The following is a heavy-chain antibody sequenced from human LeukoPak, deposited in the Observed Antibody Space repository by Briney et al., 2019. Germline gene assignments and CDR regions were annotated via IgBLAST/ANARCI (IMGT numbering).Heavy chain of an antibody. V-gene: IGHV5-51*01. CDR3: ARSPRVGARDYYYYMDV. CDR1: GYSFTSYW. J-gene: IGHJ6*03. CDR2: IYPGDSDT. D-gene: IGHD1-26*01. Sequence: GESLKISCKGSGYSFTSYWIGWVRQMHGKGLEWMGIIYPGDSDTRYSPSFQGQVTISADKSISTAYLQWSSLKASDTAMYYCARSPRVGARDYYYYMDVWGKGTTVTVSS.